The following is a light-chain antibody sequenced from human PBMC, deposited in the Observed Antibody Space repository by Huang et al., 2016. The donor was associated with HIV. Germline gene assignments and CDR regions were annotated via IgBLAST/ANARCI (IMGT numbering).Light chain of an antibody. CDR1: QSISSDY. Sequence: EIVLTQSPGTLSLSPGERATLSCRASQSISSDYLAWYQQKLCQAPRLLIYGASSRASGVPDRFSASGSGTDFALTISRLEPEDFAIYYCQQYGSTITFGQGTRLEIK. CDR3: QQYGSTIT. V-gene: IGKV3-20*01. J-gene: IGKJ5*01. CDR2: GAS.